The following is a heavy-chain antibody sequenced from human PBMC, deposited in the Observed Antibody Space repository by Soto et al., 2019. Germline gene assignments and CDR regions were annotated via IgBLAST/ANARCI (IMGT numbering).Heavy chain of an antibody. CDR3: AKDVSSRRWFDP. CDR2: IQHTGNT. J-gene: IGHJ5*02. V-gene: IGHV4-4*07. D-gene: IGHD3-16*01. Sequence: SETLSLTCAVSGASIRSYHWSFLRQSAGKGLEWIGRIQHTGNTNYNPSLKSRVTMSADTSKNQISLKMASVTAADTAVYFCAKDVSSRRWFDPWGQGVRVTVSS. CDR1: GASIRSYH.